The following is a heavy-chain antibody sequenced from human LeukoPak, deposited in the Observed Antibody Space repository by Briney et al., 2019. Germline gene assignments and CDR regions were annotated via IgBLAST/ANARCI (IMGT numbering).Heavy chain of an antibody. CDR3: ARVFRYYYDSSGYTSFDY. J-gene: IGHJ4*02. V-gene: IGHV1-2*02. CDR1: GYTFTGYY. D-gene: IGHD3-22*01. CDR2: INPNSGGT. Sequence: ASVKVSCKASGYTFTGYYMHWVRQAPGQGLEWMGWINPNSGGTNYAQKFQGRVTMTRDTSISTAYMELSRLRSDDTAVYYCARVFRYYYDSSGYTSFDYWGQGTLVTISS.